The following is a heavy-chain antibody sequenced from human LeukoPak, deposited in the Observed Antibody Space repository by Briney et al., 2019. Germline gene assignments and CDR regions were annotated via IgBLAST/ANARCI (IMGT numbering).Heavy chain of an antibody. CDR2: INNDGSGT. D-gene: IGHD2-15*01. CDR1: GFAFSSYA. J-gene: IGHJ5*02. CDR3: VRGGESTWS. V-gene: IGHV3-74*01. Sequence: GGSLRLSCAASGFAFSSYAMSWVRQAPGKGPVWVSRINNDGSGTTYADSVKGRSAISRDDAKNTLYLQMNSLRAEDTAVYYCVRGGESTWSWGQGTLVTVSS.